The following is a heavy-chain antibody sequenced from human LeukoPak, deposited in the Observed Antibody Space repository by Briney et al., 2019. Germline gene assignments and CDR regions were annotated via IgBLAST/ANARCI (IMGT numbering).Heavy chain of an antibody. CDR3: ARAGYSYGTGYYFDY. CDR1: GGSISSYY. D-gene: IGHD5-18*01. V-gene: IGHV4-59*01. Sequence: SETLSLTYTVSGGSISSYYWSWIRLPPGKGLEWIGYIYYTGATYYNPSLKSRVTISLDTSKNQFSLKLSSVTAADVAVYYCARAGYSYGTGYYFDYWGQGALVTVSS. J-gene: IGHJ4*02. CDR2: IYYTGAT.